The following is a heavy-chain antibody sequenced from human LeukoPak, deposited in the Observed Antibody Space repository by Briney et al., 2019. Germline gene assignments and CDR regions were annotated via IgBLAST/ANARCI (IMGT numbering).Heavy chain of an antibody. V-gene: IGHV3-23*01. J-gene: IGHJ4*02. D-gene: IGHD2-2*01. CDR3: AKTDIVVRPAPYYFDY. Sequence: PGGSLRLSCAASGFTFSSYAMSWVRQAPGKGLEWVSVISGSGGSTYCADSVKGRFTISRDNSKNTLYLQMNSLRAEDTAVYYCAKTDIVVRPAPYYFDYWGQGTLVTVSS. CDR2: ISGSGGST. CDR1: GFTFSSYA.